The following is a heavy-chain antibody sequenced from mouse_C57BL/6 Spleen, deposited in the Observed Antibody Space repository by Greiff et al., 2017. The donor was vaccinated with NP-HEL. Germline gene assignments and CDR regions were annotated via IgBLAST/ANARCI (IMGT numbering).Heavy chain of an antibody. D-gene: IGHD2-4*01. CDR3: AIEGEISNYDGEDWYFDV. CDR2: IHPSDSDT. Sequence: QVQLQQPGAELVKPGASVKVSCKASGYTFTSYWMHWVKQRPGQGLEWIGRIHPSDSDTNYNQKFKGKATLTVDKSSSTAYMQLSSLTSEDSAVYYCAIEGEISNYDGEDWYFDVWGTGTTVTVSS. V-gene: IGHV1-74*01. CDR1: GYTFTSYW. J-gene: IGHJ1*03.